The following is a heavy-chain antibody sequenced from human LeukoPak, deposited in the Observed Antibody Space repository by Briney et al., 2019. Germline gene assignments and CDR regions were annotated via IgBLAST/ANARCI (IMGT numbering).Heavy chain of an antibody. J-gene: IGHJ4*02. CDR1: GYSFTSYW. D-gene: IGHD5-24*01. V-gene: IGHV5-51*01. Sequence: GGSLRLSCKGSGYSFTSYWIGWVRQMPGKGLEWMGIIYPGDSNTRYSPSFQGQVTISAGKSISTAYLQWSSLKASDTAMYYCARTVEMATIVGYFDYWGQGTLVTVSS. CDR3: ARTVEMATIVGYFDY. CDR2: IYPGDSNT.